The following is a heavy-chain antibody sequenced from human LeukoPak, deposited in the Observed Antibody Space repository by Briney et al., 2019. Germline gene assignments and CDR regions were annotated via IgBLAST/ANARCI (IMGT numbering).Heavy chain of an antibody. V-gene: IGHV4-4*02. CDR2: IYHSGST. D-gene: IGHD5-12*01. CDR1: GGSISSSNW. Sequence: SGILSLTCAVSGGSISSSNWWSWVRQPPGKGLEWMGEIYHSGSTNYNPSLKSRVTISVDKSKNQFSLKLSSVTAADTAVYYCARVLAHSGYDLTKEKPNWYFDLWGRGTLVTVSS. J-gene: IGHJ2*01. CDR3: ARVLAHSGYDLTKEKPNWYFDL.